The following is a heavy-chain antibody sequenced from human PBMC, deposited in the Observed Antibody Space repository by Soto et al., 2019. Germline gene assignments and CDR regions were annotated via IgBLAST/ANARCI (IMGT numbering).Heavy chain of an antibody. V-gene: IGHV4-34*01. J-gene: IGHJ4*02. CDR1: GGSFSGYY. Sequence: PSETLSLTCAVYGGSFSGYYWSWIRQPPGKGLEWIGEINHSGSTNYNPSLKSRVTISVDTSKNQFSLKLSSVTAADTAVYYCARVRRTVPVYLHYFDYWGQGTLVTVSS. D-gene: IGHD2-2*01. CDR3: ARVRRTVPVYLHYFDY. CDR2: INHSGST.